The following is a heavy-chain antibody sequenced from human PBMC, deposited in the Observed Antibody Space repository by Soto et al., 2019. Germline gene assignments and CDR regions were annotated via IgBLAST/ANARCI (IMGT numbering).Heavy chain of an antibody. V-gene: IGHV3-23*01. CDR1: GFNFNNQA. D-gene: IGHD2-21*02. CDR2: ISGSGATS. CDR3: AKTETMVVVTVQPRWFDS. J-gene: IGHJ5*01. Sequence: QLLESGGGLVQPGGSLRLSCTASGFNFNNQAMSWIRQAPGKGLEWVSTISGSGATSLYADSVKGRFTTFKDSSQAYLVLKSLRVEDSATYYCAKTETMVVVTVQPRWFDSWGRGTLVTVS.